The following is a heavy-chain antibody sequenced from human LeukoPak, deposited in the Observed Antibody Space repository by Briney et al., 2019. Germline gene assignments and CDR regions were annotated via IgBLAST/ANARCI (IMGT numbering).Heavy chain of an antibody. J-gene: IGHJ6*03. CDR1: GGSISSSSHY. CDR3: ARRITIFGVLYYMDV. V-gene: IGHV4-39*01. Sequence: PSETLSLTCTVSGGSISSSSHYWGWIRQPPGKGLEWIGSIYYSGSTYYNPSLKNRVTISVDTSKNQFSLKLSSVTAADTAVYYCARRITIFGVLYYMDVWGKGTTVTVSS. D-gene: IGHD3-3*01. CDR2: IYYSGST.